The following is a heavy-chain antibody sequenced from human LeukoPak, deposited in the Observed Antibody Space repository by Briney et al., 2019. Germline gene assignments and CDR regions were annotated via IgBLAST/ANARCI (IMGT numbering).Heavy chain of an antibody. J-gene: IGHJ4*02. D-gene: IGHD3-22*01. Sequence: GGSLKLSCAASGFTFSGSAMHWVRQASGKGLEWVAVISYDGSNKYYADSVKGRFTISRDNSKNTLYLQMNSLRAEDTAVYYCARGMVYDSSGYMYYFDYWGQGTLVTVSS. V-gene: IGHV3-30*04. CDR2: ISYDGSNK. CDR1: GFTFSGSA. CDR3: ARGMVYDSSGYMYYFDY.